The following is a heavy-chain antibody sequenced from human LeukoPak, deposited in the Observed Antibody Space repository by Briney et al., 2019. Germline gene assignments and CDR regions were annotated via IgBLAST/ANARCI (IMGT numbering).Heavy chain of an antibody. Sequence: GGSLRLSCAASGFTFSSYAMSWVRQAPGKGLEWVAVISYDGSNKYYADSVKGRFTISRDNSKNTLYLQMNSLRAEDTAVYYCAKDLARFCSTSCYAIDYWGQGTLVTVSS. V-gene: IGHV3-30*18. D-gene: IGHD2-2*01. CDR3: AKDLARFCSTSCYAIDY. CDR2: ISYDGSNK. CDR1: GFTFSSYA. J-gene: IGHJ4*02.